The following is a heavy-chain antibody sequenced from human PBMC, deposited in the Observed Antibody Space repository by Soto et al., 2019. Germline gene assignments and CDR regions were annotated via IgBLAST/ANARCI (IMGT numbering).Heavy chain of an antibody. Sequence: SETLSLTCTVSGDSISASYWTWIRQPPGKGLEWIGYIYYSGSTNYNPSLKSRVTISVDTSKNQFSLKLSSVTAADTAVYYCARLAAVAEGGWFDPRGEGTLVTVSS. CDR1: GDSISASY. V-gene: IGHV4-59*01. D-gene: IGHD6-19*01. J-gene: IGHJ5*02. CDR2: IYYSGST. CDR3: ARLAAVAEGGWFDP.